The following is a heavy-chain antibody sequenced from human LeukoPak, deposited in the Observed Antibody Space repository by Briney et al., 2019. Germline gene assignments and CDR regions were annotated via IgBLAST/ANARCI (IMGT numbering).Heavy chain of an antibody. V-gene: IGHV3-23*01. D-gene: IGHD3-22*01. J-gene: IGHJ3*02. CDR1: GFTFSSYG. CDR2: ITGSGGST. Sequence: GGSLRLSCAASGFTFSSYGMSWVRQAPGKGLEWVSAITGSGGSTYYADSVKGRFTFSRDNSKNTLYLQMNSLRAEDTAVYYCAKDYYDSSGLTLYAFDIWGQGTMVTVSS. CDR3: AKDYYDSSGLTLYAFDI.